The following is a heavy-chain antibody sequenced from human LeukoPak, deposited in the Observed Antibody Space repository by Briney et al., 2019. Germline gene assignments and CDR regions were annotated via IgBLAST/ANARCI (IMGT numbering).Heavy chain of an antibody. CDR1: GGSISTSNYY. Sequence: PAETLSLTCTVSGGSISTSNYYWGWIRQPPGKDLESIGNIFYSGSTYYSPSLKSRVTISLDTSRNQFSLKLTSVTAADTAVHYGPKSNGSGFVDIWGQGTMVTVSS. J-gene: IGHJ3*02. D-gene: IGHD3-10*01. V-gene: IGHV4-39*07. CDR3: PKSNGSGFVDI. CDR2: IFYSGST.